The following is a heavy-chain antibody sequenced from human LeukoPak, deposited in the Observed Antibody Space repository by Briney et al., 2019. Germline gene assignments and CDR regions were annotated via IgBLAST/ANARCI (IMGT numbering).Heavy chain of an antibody. CDR1: GYTLSELS. Sequence: GASVKVSCKVSGYTLSELSIYWVRRAPGKGLECMGGFDPEVGEKVYAQNFQGRVTMTEDTATDTAYMELSSLRSDDTAVYFCATIPPPPDYDGSGSNAFDIWGQGTMVTVSS. CDR3: ATIPPPPDYDGSGSNAFDI. D-gene: IGHD3-10*01. V-gene: IGHV1-24*01. J-gene: IGHJ3*02. CDR2: FDPEVGEK.